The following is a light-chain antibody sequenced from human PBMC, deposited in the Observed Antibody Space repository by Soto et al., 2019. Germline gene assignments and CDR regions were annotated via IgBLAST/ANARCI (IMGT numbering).Light chain of an antibody. Sequence: EIVLTQSPATLSLSPGERATLSCRASQSVRSFLAWYQQKPGQAPRLLIYDASNMATGIPARFSGSGSGTDFTLTISSLEPEDFAVYYCQQRSNWLFTFGPGTKVDIK. V-gene: IGKV3-11*01. CDR3: QQRSNWLFT. CDR2: DAS. CDR1: QSVRSF. J-gene: IGKJ3*01.